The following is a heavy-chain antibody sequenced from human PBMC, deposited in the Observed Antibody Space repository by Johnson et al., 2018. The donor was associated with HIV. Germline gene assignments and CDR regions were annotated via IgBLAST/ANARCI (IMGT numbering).Heavy chain of an antibody. D-gene: IGHD2-21*01. CDR3: AKGPQGIATPDAIDI. CDR1: GFTFSNFG. Sequence: HVQLVESGGGVVQPGRSLRLSCAASGFTFSNFGMHWVRQAPGKGLEWVAVIWYDGSNKYYADSVKGRFTISRDNSKNTLYLQMNSLRAEDTAVYYCAKGPQGIATPDAIDIWGQGTMVTVSS. J-gene: IGHJ3*02. CDR2: IWYDGSNK. V-gene: IGHV3-33*06.